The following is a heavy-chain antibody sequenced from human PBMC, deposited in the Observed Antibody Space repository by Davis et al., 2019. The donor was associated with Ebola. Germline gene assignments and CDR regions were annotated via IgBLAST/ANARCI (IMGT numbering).Heavy chain of an antibody. J-gene: IGHJ4*02. CDR2: IIPIIARE. CDR1: GYTFIDYY. V-gene: IGHV1-69*13. D-gene: IGHD5-12*01. CDR3: ARGDIVTDQVEYFDY. Sequence: AASVKVSCKASGYTFIDYYIHWVRQAPGQGLEWVGGIIPIIAREDYAQKFQGRVTISADASTDTAYMELSSLRSEDTAIYYCARGDIVTDQVEYFDYWGQGTLVTVSS.